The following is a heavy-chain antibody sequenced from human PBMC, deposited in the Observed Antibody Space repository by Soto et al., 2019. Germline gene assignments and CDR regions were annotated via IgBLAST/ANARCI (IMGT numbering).Heavy chain of an antibody. CDR1: GLTFRNYF. Sequence: EVQLVESGGGLVQPGGSLRLSCVVSGLTFRNYFMTWVRQAPGKGLEWVANVNQDGSEENYVDSVKGRFTVSRDNAKKSLYLQMNSLTVDDTAIYYCAGSKGWEGAYWGQGTLVTVSS. J-gene: IGHJ4*02. CDR2: VNQDGSEE. V-gene: IGHV3-7*04. CDR3: AGSKGWEGAY. D-gene: IGHD1-26*01.